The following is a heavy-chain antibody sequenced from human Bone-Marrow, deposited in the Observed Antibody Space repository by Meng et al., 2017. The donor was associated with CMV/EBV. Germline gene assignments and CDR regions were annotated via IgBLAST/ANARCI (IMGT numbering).Heavy chain of an antibody. CDR1: GFPVSGSA. CDR3: TRHALVVGWFDP. D-gene: IGHD2-21*01. J-gene: IGHJ5*02. Sequence: ASGFPVSGSAIHWVRQASGKGLEWAGRIRSKANSYATAYAASVKGRFTISRDDSKNTAYLQMNSLKTEDTAVYYCTRHALVVGWFDPWGQGTLVTVSS. CDR2: IRSKANSYAT. V-gene: IGHV3-73*01.